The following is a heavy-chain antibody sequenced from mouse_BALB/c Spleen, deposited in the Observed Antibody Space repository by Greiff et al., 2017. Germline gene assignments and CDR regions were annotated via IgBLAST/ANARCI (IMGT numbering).Heavy chain of an antibody. D-gene: IGHD2-3*01. CDR3: ARDDGYGWYYFDY. Sequence: QVQLQQSGPELVKPGASVTISCTASGYAFSSSWMNWVKQRPGQGLEWIGRIYPGDGDTNYNGKFKGKATLTADKSSSTAYMQLSSLTSVDSAVYFCARDDGYGWYYFDYWGQGTTLTVSA. V-gene: IGHV1-82*01. J-gene: IGHJ2*01. CDR1: GYAFSSSW. CDR2: IYPGDGDT.